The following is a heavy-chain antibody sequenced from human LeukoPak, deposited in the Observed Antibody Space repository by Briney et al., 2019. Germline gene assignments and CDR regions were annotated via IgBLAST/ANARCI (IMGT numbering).Heavy chain of an antibody. CDR1: GGSISSGGYS. CDR3: ARIIPSYYDFWSGYNNHYFGY. D-gene: IGHD3-3*01. Sequence: SETLSLTCAVSGGSISSGGYSWSWIRQPPGKGLEWIGYIYHSGSTYYNPSLKSRVTISVDRSKNQFSLKLSSVTAADTAVYYCARIIPSYYDFWSGYNNHYFGYWGQGTLVTVSS. J-gene: IGHJ4*02. V-gene: IGHV4-30-2*01. CDR2: IYHSGST.